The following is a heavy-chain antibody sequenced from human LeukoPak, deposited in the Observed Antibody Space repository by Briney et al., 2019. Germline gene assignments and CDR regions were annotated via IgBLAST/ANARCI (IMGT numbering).Heavy chain of an antibody. CDR2: ISSSSSYI. J-gene: IGHJ4*02. CDR1: GFTFSSYS. Sequence: PGGSLRLSCAASGFTFSSYSMNWVRQGPGKGLEWVSSISSSSSYIYYTDSVKGRFTSSRDNAKNSLYLQLNSMRAEDTAVYYCARDPRYSGSYWGYWGQGTLVTVSS. V-gene: IGHV3-21*04. CDR3: ARDPRYSGSYWGY. D-gene: IGHD1-26*01.